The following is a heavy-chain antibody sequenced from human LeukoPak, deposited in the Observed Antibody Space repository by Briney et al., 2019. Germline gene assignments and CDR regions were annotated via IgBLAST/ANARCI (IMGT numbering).Heavy chain of an antibody. CDR1: GGSISSGGYY. CDR3: ARGDYGGNSPFDAFDI. D-gene: IGHD4-23*01. J-gene: IGHJ3*02. Sequence: SETLSLTCTVSGGSISSGGYYWSWIRQHPGKGLAWIGYIYYSGSTYYNPSLKSRVTISVDTSKNQFSLKLSSVTAADTAVYYCARGDYGGNSPFDAFDIWGQGTMVTVSS. CDR2: IYYSGST. V-gene: IGHV4-31*03.